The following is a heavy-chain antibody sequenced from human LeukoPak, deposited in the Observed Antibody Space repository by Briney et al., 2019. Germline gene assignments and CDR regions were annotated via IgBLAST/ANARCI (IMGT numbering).Heavy chain of an antibody. CDR1: GLTFRKYA. V-gene: IGHV3-23*01. CDR3: AGIGAARQFDY. CDR2: MGGDGSGT. J-gene: IGHJ4*02. D-gene: IGHD6-6*01. Sequence: PGGSLRLSCVASGLTFRKYAMSWVRQAPGKGLEWMSAMGGDGSGTNHADSVKGRFTISRDNSKNTLYLQMSSLRGEDTAVYYCAGIGAARQFDYWGQGTLVTVSS.